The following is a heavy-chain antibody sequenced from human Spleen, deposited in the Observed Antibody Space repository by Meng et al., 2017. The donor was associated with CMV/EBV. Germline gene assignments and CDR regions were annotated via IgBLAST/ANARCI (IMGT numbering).Heavy chain of an antibody. CDR1: GGSFSGYY. J-gene: IGHJ4*02. V-gene: IGHV4-34*09. CDR3: ARESIVTAGTHLDY. CDR2: INQSGST. Sequence: VYGGSFSGYYWSWIRQPPGKGLEWIGEINQSGSTYYNPSLKSRVMISLDTSKNQLSLKLNSVTAADTAVYYCARESIVTAGTHLDYWGQGTLVTVSS. D-gene: IGHD6-13*01.